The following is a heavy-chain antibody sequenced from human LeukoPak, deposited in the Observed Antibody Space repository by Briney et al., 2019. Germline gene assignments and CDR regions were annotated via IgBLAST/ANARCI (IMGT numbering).Heavy chain of an antibody. CDR3: ARRYCSSTSCHYFDY. Sequence: ASVKVSCKASGYTFTGYYMHWVRQAPGQGLEWMGRINPNSGNTGYAQKFQGRVTMTRNTSISTAYMELSSLRSEDTAVYYCARRYCSSTSCHYFDYWGQGTLVTVSS. V-gene: IGHV1-8*02. CDR1: GYTFTGYY. D-gene: IGHD2-2*01. J-gene: IGHJ4*02. CDR2: INPNSGNT.